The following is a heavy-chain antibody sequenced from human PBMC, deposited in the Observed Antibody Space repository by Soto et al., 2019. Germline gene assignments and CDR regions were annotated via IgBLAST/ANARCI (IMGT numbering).Heavy chain of an antibody. V-gene: IGHV4-61*01. D-gene: IGHD1-26*01. CDR3: ARVQVIEGATTRPPTYYFDY. CDR1: GGSVSSGSYY. Sequence: SETLSLTCTVSGGSVSSGSYYWSWIRQPPGKGLEWIGYIYYSGSTNYNPSLKSRVTISVDTSKNQFSLKLSSVTAADTAVYYCARVQVIEGATTRPPTYYFDYWGQGTLVTISS. J-gene: IGHJ4*02. CDR2: IYYSGST.